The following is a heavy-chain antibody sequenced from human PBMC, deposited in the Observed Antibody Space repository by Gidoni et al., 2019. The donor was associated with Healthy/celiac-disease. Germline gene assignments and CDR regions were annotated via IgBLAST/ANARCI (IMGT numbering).Heavy chain of an antibody. CDR3: ARLIRLRWDKDWFDP. CDR2: INPNSGGT. D-gene: IGHD4-17*01. CDR1: GYTFTGYY. V-gene: IGHV1-2*02. J-gene: IGHJ5*02. Sequence: QVQLVQSGAEVKKPGASVKVPCKASGYTFTGYYMHWVRQAPGQGLEWMGWINPNSGGTNYAQKFQGRVTMTRDTSISTAYMELSRLRSDDTAVYCCARLIRLRWDKDWFDPWGQGTLVTVSS.